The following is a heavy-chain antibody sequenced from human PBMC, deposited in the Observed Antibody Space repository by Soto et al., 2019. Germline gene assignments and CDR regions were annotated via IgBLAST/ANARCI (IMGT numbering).Heavy chain of an antibody. V-gene: IGHV1-69*13. CDR3: ARGHIVVVPAAMEVHWFDP. J-gene: IGHJ5*02. D-gene: IGHD2-2*01. Sequence: SVKVSCKASGGTFSSYAISWVRQAPGQGLEWMGGIIPIFGTANYAQKFQGRVTITADESTSTAYMELSSLRSEDTAVYCCARGHIVVVPAAMEVHWFDPWGQGTLVTVSS. CDR1: GGTFSSYA. CDR2: IIPIFGTA.